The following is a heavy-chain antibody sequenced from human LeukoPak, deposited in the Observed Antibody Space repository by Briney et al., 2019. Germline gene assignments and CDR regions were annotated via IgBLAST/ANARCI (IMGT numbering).Heavy chain of an antibody. V-gene: IGHV4-34*01. J-gene: IGHJ4*02. Sequence: SETLSLTCAVYGGSFSGYYWSWIRQPPGKGLEWIGEINHSGSTNYNPSLKSRVTISVDTSKNQFSLKLSSVTAADTAVYYCARYSSTWCFDYWGQGTLSPSPQ. CDR2: INHSGST. D-gene: IGHD6-13*01. CDR3: ARYSSTWCFDY. CDR1: GGSFSGYY.